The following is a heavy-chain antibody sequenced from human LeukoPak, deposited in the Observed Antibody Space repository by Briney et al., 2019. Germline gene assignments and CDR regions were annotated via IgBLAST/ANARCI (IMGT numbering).Heavy chain of an antibody. CDR1: GGSISSGDYY. D-gene: IGHD2-15*01. J-gene: IGHJ4*02. Sequence: SETLSLTCTVSGGSISSGDYYWSWIRQPPGKGLEWIGYIYYSGSTYYNPSLKSRVTISVDTSKNQFSLKLSSVTAADTAVYYCARDRGYGPGYWGQGTLVTVPS. CDR2: IYYSGST. CDR3: ARDRGYGPGY. V-gene: IGHV4-30-4*08.